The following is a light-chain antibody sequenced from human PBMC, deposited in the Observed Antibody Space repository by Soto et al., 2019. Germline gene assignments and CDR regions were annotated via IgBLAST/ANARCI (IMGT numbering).Light chain of an antibody. CDR2: YDD. Sequence: QSVLTQPPSVSEAPRQRVTISCSGSSSNIGKNAVNWYQQLPGKAPKLLIYYDDLLPSGISDRFSGSKSGTSASLAISGLQSEDEADYYCAAWDDSLSGVVFGGGTQLTVL. CDR1: SSNIGKNA. CDR3: AAWDDSLSGVV. V-gene: IGLV1-36*01. J-gene: IGLJ7*01.